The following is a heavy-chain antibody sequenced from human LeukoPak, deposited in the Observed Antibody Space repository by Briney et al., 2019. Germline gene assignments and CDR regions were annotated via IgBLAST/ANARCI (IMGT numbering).Heavy chain of an antibody. CDR2: VYHSGIT. CDR1: GYSIRSGYY. CDR3: AGWSGELLSLFAF. J-gene: IGHJ4*02. Sequence: SETLSLTCAVSGYSIRSGYYWGWIRQPPGKGLEWIGSVYHSGITYYNPSLKSRVSISVDTSKNQFSMKLSSVTAADTATYYCAGWSGELLSLFAFWGQGTLVTV. D-gene: IGHD3-10*01. V-gene: IGHV4-38-2*01.